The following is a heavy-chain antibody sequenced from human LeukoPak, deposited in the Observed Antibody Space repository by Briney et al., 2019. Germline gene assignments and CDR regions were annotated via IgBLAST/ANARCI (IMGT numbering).Heavy chain of an antibody. Sequence: RSSETLSLTCIVSGGSISSYYWSWIRQPPGKGLEWIGYIYNSGRTNYNPSLKSRVTISVDTSKNQFSLKLSSVTAADTAVYYRARYDSGNSNDAFDIWGQGTMVTVSS. D-gene: IGHD4-23*01. V-gene: IGHV4-59*01. CDR2: IYNSGRT. CDR1: GGSISSYY. J-gene: IGHJ3*02. CDR3: ARYDSGNSNDAFDI.